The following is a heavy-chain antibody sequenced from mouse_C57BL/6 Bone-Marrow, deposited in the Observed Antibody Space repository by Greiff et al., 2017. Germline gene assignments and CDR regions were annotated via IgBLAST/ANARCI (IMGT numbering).Heavy chain of an antibody. Sequence: QVQLKQSGAELVRPGASVKLSCKASGYTFTDYYINWVKQRPGQGLEWIARIYPGSGNTYYNEKFKGKATLTAEKSSSTAYMQLSSLTSEDSAVYFCARAPITTVEGDYWGQGTTLTVSS. CDR1: GYTFTDYY. V-gene: IGHV1-76*01. J-gene: IGHJ2*01. D-gene: IGHD1-1*01. CDR3: ARAPITTVEGDY. CDR2: IYPGSGNT.